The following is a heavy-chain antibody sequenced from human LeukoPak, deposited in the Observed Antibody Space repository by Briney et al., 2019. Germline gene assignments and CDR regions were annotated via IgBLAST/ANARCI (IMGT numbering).Heavy chain of an antibody. CDR2: ISYDGTYE. CDR1: GFSFSSHA. J-gene: IGHJ4*02. Sequence: GGSLRLSCAASGFSFSSHAMHWVRQAPGKGLEWVAFISYDGTYENYPDSVKGRFSISRDNSESTMSLQMNSLRLEDTAVYYCVGEVGPRDFGNWGQGTLVTVSS. CDR3: VGEVGPRDFGN. D-gene: IGHD1-26*01. V-gene: IGHV3-30*04.